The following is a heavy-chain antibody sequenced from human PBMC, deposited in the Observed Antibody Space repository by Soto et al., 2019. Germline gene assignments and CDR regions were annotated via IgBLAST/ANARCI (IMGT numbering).Heavy chain of an antibody. CDR3: ARAIRTLWFGELPNAFDI. Sequence: ASVKVSCQASGYTYTSYDINWVRQATGQGLEWMGWMNPNSGNTGYAQKFQGRVTMTRNTSISTAYMELSSLRSEDTAVYYCARAIRTLWFGELPNAFDIWGQGTMVTVSS. V-gene: IGHV1-8*01. CDR1: GYTYTSYD. CDR2: MNPNSGNT. D-gene: IGHD3-10*01. J-gene: IGHJ3*02.